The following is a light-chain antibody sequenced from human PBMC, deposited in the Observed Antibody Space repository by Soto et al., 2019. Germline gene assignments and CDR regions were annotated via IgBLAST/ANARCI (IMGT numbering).Light chain of an antibody. J-gene: IGKJ3*01. CDR2: SAS. CDR1: QSVSSY. V-gene: IGKV1-39*01. CDR3: QQSYSTRFT. Sequence: DIQMTQSPSSLSASVGDRVTITCRASQSVSSYLNWYQQKPGEAPKLLIYSASSLQSGVPSRFSGSGSGTDFTLTISSLQPEDFATYYCQQSYSTRFTFGPGTKVHVK.